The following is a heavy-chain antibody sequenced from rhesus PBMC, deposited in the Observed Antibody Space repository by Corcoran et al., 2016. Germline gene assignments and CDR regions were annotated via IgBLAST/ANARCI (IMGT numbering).Heavy chain of an antibody. V-gene: IGHV4-169*02. CDR3: ARDLDGSSLDY. D-gene: IGHD4-29*01. CDR2: IYGSGSST. CDR1: GGAISSSY. Sequence: QLQLQESGPGLVKPSETLSVTCAVSGGAISSSYWSGNRQAPGKGLEWIGYIYGSGSSTSYNPSLKSRVTLSVDTSKHQLSLKLSSVTTADTAVYYCARDLDGSSLDYWGQGVLVTVSS. J-gene: IGHJ4*01.